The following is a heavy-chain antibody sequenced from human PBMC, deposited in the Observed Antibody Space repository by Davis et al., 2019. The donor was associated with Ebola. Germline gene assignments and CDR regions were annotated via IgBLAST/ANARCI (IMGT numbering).Heavy chain of an antibody. V-gene: IGHV1-69*10. CDR1: GGTFSSYA. D-gene: IGHD6-6*01. CDR3: ASGLVRGESYWYFDL. Sequence: SVKVSCKASGGTFSSYAISWVRQAPGQGLEWMGGIIPILGIANYAQKFQGRVTITADKSTSTAYMELSSLRSEDTAVYYGASGLVRGESYWYFDLWGRGTLVTVSS. J-gene: IGHJ2*01. CDR2: IIPILGIA.